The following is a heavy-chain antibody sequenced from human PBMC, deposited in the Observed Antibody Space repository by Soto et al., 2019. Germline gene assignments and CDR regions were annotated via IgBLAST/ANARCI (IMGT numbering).Heavy chain of an antibody. CDR2: IIPVFQTA. CDR3: ARGGSGYTWFNEF. J-gene: IGHJ4*02. Sequence: ASVKVSCKASGGLFSSYPISWVRQVPGQGLEWMGGIIPVFQTAYYTQRFQGRVTIIADESTNTAYMELSSLRSEDTAIYYCARGGSGYTWFNEFWGQGTLVTVSS. V-gene: IGHV1-69*13. CDR1: GGLFSSYP. D-gene: IGHD3-22*01.